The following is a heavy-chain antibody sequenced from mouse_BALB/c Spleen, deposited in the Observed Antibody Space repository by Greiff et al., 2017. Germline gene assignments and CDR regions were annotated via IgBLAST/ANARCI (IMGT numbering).Heavy chain of an antibody. D-gene: IGHD1-1*01. J-gene: IGHJ2*01. Sequence: EVQLQQSGPELVKPGASVKISCKASGYSFTGYYMHWVKQSHVKSLEWIGRINPYNGATSYNQNFKDKASLTVDKSSSTAYMELHSLTSEDSAVYYCARSRDYYGSSLYWGQGTTLTVSS. CDR2: INPYNGAT. V-gene: IGHV1-26*01. CDR1: GYSFTGYY. CDR3: ARSRDYYGSSLY.